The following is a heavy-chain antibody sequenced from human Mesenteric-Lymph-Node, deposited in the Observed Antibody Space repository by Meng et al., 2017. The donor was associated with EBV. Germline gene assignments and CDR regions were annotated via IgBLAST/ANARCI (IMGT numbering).Heavy chain of an antibody. V-gene: IGHV3-33*01. CDR3: ARWGVDYSDDY. CDR2: IWYDGRNA. Sequence: QVQLVEFGGGVVQSGRSRRLPCAASGLPFSTFGMHWVRQAPGKGLEWVAVIWYDGRNADYPDSVKGRFSIFRDNSKNTLYLQMNSLRVDDTAMYYCARWGVDYSDDYWGQGTLVNVSS. J-gene: IGHJ4*02. CDR1: GLPFSTFG. D-gene: IGHD4-17*01.